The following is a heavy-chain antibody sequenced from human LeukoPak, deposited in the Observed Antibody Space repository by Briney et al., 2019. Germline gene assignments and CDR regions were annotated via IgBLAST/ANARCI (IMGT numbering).Heavy chain of an antibody. D-gene: IGHD5-24*01. CDR1: GFTVSSNY. Sequence: GGSPRLSCAASGFTVSSNYMSWVRQAPGKGLEWVSVIYSGGSTYYADSVKGRFTISRDNSKNTLYLQMNSLRAEDTAVYYCARAEKATIFDYWGQGTLVTVSS. CDR3: ARAEKATIFDY. V-gene: IGHV3-53*01. CDR2: IYSGGST. J-gene: IGHJ4*02.